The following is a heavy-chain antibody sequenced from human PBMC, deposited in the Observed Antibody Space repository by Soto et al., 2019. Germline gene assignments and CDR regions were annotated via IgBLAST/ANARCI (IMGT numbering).Heavy chain of an antibody. J-gene: IGHJ4*02. CDR1: GGTFSSYA. D-gene: IGHD6-13*01. V-gene: IGHV1-69*12. CDR2: IIPIFGTA. CDR3: ARDVIAAAGTAG. Sequence: QVQLVQSGAEVKKPGSSVKVSCKASGGTFSSYAISWVRQAPGQGLEWMGGIIPIFGTANYAQKFQGRVTITADESTSTADMELSSLSCEEKAVYSCARDVIAAAGTAGWGQGTLVTVSS.